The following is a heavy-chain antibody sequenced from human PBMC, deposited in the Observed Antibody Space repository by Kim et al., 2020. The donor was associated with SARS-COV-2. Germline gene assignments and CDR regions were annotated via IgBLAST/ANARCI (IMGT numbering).Heavy chain of an antibody. J-gene: IGHJ4*02. CDR3: ARDRGRKVVVAATPFDY. Sequence: ASVKVSCKASGYTFTSYGISWVRQAPGQGLEWMGWISAYNGNTNYAQKLQGRVTMTTDTSTSTAYMELRSLRSDDTAVYYCARDRGRKVVVAATPFDYWGQGTLVTVSS. D-gene: IGHD2-15*01. V-gene: IGHV1-18*01. CDR2: ISAYNGNT. CDR1: GYTFTSYG.